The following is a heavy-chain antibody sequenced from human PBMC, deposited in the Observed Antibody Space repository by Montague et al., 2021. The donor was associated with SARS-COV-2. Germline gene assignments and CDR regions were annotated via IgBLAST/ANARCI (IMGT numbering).Heavy chain of an antibody. CDR2: ISSGSSYI. D-gene: IGHD3-9*01. CDR3: ARDAHYDILTGYFGY. J-gene: IGHJ4*02. Sequence: SLRLSCAASGFTFSSYSMNWVRQAPGKGLEWVSSISSGSSYIYCADSVKGRFTISRDNAKNSLYLQMNSLRAEDTAVYYCARDAHYDILTGYFGYWGQGTLVTVSS. CDR1: GFTFSSYS. V-gene: IGHV3-21*01.